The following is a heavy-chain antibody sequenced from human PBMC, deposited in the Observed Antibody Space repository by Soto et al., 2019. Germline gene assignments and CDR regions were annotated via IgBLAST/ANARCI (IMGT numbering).Heavy chain of an antibody. CDR2: ISGSGGST. D-gene: IGHD3-3*01. Sequence: VQLLESGGGLVQPGGSLRLSCAASGFTFSSYAMSWVRQAPGKGLEWGSAISGSGGSTYYADSVKGRFTISRDNSKSTLYLQMNSLRAEDTAVYYCAKHQNALVRFLEWLLDWGQGTLVTVSS. V-gene: IGHV3-23*01. CDR3: AKHQNALVRFLEWLLD. CDR1: GFTFSSYA. J-gene: IGHJ4*02.